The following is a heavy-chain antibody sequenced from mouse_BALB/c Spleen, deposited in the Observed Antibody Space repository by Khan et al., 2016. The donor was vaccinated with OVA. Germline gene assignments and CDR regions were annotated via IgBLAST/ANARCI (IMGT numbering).Heavy chain of an antibody. D-gene: IGHD1-1*01. J-gene: IGHJ2*01. CDR1: GYSITTDYA. CDR2: ISYSGNT. V-gene: IGHV3-2*02. CDR3: ARIYGGDFDY. Sequence: VQLQQSGPGLVKPSQSLSLTCTVTGYSITTDYAWNWIRQFPGSKLEWMGHISYSGNTKYNPSLKSRISITRDTSKNQFFLQLKSVTTEDTARYYCARIYGGDFDYGGQGTTLTVSS.